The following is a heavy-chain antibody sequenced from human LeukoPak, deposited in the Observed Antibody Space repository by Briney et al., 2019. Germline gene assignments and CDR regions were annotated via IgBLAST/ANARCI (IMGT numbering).Heavy chain of an antibody. Sequence: PGGSLRLSCAASGFTFSSYAMSWVRQAPGKGLEWVSAISGSGGSTYYADSVKGRFTISRDNSKNTLYLQMNSLRAEDTAVYYCAKDRPTGKYSYGLLDYWGQGTLVTVSS. J-gene: IGHJ4*02. D-gene: IGHD5-18*01. CDR3: AKDRPTGKYSYGLLDY. V-gene: IGHV3-23*01. CDR1: GFTFSSYA. CDR2: ISGSGGST.